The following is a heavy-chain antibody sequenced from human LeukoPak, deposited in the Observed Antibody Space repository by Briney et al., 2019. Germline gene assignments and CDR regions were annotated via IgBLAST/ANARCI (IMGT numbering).Heavy chain of an antibody. J-gene: IGHJ5*02. CDR1: GFTFRDYA. Sequence: GGSVRLSCAASGFTFRDYAMTWIRQAPGKGLEWISYIKKRSAATYYADSVAGRFVISRDDAKNSLNLHLTNLRVEDTATYFCARIWSARDWFDPWGQGT. D-gene: IGHD1-1*01. CDR3: ARIWSARDWFDP. V-gene: IGHV3-11*01. CDR2: IKKRSAAT.